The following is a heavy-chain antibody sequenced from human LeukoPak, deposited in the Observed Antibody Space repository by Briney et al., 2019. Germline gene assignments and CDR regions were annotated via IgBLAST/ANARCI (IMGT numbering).Heavy chain of an antibody. Sequence: PGGSLRLSCTASGFKFDDYWMNWVRQTPGKGLEWVAIIKQDGSEKFYVDSVKGRFIISRDNAKNSLTLQMNSVRAEDTGVYYCVTGGGDLWGQGTQVTVSS. CDR3: VTGGGDL. CDR1: GFKFDDYW. J-gene: IGHJ5*02. CDR2: IKQDGSEK. D-gene: IGHD3-10*01. V-gene: IGHV3-7*01.